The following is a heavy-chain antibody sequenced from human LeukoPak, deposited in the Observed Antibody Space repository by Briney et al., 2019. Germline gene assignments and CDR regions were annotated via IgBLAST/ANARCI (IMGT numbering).Heavy chain of an antibody. J-gene: IGHJ4*02. CDR3: ARRAGGWFDY. CDR1: GGSVSSSSYH. CDR2: IYYSGST. V-gene: IGHV4-39*01. D-gene: IGHD2-15*01. Sequence: SETLSLTCTVSGGSVSSSSYHWDWIRQPPGKGLEWIGSIYYSGSTYYNPSLKNRVTISVDTSKNQFSLKLSSVSAADTAVYYCARRAGGWFDYWGQGTLVTVFS.